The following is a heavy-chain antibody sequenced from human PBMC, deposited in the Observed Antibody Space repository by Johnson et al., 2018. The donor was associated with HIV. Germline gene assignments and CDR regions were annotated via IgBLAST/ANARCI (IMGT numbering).Heavy chain of an antibody. J-gene: IGHJ3*02. CDR2: LKSKTAGGTI. CDR1: GFTFSDAW. V-gene: IGHV3-15*01. CDR3: TTGLYWNDAFNI. Sequence: VQLVESGGDLVNPGGSLRLSCAASGFTFSDAWMNWVRQAPGKGLEWVGRLKSKTAGGTIDYAAPVKGRFTISRDGSKNTLYLHMNGLKTEDTGVYYCTTGLYWNDAFNIWGQGTMVSVSS. D-gene: IGHD1-1*01.